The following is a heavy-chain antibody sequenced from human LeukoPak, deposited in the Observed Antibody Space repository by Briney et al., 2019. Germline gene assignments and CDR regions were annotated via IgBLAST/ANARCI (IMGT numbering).Heavy chain of an antibody. CDR3: VRGYVWGSYRPLGY. J-gene: IGHJ4*02. Sequence: GGSLRLSCAASGFTFSSYWMHWVRHAPGKGLVWVSRINSDGSSTSYADSVKGRFTISRDNAKNTLYLQMNSLRVEDTAVYYCVRGYVWGSYRPLGYWGQGTLVTVSS. CDR1: GFTFSSYW. V-gene: IGHV3-74*01. CDR2: INSDGSST. D-gene: IGHD3-16*02.